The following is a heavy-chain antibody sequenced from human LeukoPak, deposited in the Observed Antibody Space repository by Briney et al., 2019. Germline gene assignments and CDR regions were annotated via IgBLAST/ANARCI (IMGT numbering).Heavy chain of an antibody. CDR2: IKQDGSET. D-gene: IGHD6-13*01. CDR3: ARDDGAYSSPPDY. V-gene: IGHV3-7*01. Sequence: GGSLRLSCAASGFTFSRSWMTWVRQAPGKGLEWVANIKQDGSETYYLDSVKGRFTISRDNAKNSLYLQMNSLRADDTAVYYCARDDGAYSSPPDYWGQGTLVTVSS. CDR1: GFTFSRSW. J-gene: IGHJ4*02.